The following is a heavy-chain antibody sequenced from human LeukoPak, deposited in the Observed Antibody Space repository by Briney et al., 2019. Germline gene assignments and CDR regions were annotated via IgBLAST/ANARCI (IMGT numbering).Heavy chain of an antibody. CDR3: ARVGSLGYDFWSGYQHFDY. V-gene: IGHV1-18*01. Sequence: ASVKVSCKASGYIFTSYGISWVRQAPGQGLEWMGWISAYNGNTNYAQKLQGRVTMTTDTSTSTAYMELRSLRSDDTAVYYCARVGSLGYDFWSGYQHFDYWGQGTLVTVSS. D-gene: IGHD3-3*01. CDR2: ISAYNGNT. J-gene: IGHJ4*02. CDR1: GYIFTSYG.